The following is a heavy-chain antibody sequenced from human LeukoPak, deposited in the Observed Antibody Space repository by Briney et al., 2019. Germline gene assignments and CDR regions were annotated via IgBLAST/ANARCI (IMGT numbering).Heavy chain of an antibody. CDR1: GCTFSSYG. Sequence: GGSLRLSCAASGCTFSSYGMHWVRQAPGKGLEWVAVISYDGSNKYYADSVKGRFTISRDNSKNTLYLQMNSLRAEDTAVYYCAKGQAPDYWGQGTLVTVSS. J-gene: IGHJ4*02. CDR3: AKGQAPDY. CDR2: ISYDGSNK. V-gene: IGHV3-30*18.